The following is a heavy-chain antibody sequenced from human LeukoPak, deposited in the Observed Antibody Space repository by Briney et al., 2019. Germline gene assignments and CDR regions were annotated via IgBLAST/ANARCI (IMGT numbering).Heavy chain of an antibody. J-gene: IGHJ6*03. CDR3: ARESVDQDFWSGYFYYYMDV. D-gene: IGHD3-3*01. CDR2: IYTSGST. V-gene: IGHV4-4*07. CDR1: GGSISSYY. Sequence: KTSETLSLTCTVSGGSISSYYWSWIRQPAGKGLEWIGRIYTSGSTNYNPSLKSRVTMSVDTSKNQFSLKLSSVTAADTAVYYCARESVDQDFWSGYFYYYMDVWGKGTTVTVSS.